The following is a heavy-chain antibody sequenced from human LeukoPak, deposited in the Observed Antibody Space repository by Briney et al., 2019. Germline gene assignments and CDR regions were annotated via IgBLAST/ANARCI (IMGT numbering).Heavy chain of an antibody. CDR3: ARDLGRAFDY. Sequence: PGGSLRLSCAASGFTVSSNYMSWVRQAPGKWLEWVSVIYSVSSTYYADSVKGRFTISRDNSKNTLYLQMNSLRAEDTAVYYCARDLGRAFDYWGQGTLVTVSS. CDR2: IYSVSST. D-gene: IGHD3-10*01. CDR1: GFTVSSNY. J-gene: IGHJ4*02. V-gene: IGHV3-53*01.